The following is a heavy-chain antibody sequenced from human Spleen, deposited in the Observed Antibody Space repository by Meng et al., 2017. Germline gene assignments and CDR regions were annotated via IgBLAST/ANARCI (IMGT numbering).Heavy chain of an antibody. CDR3: VVGGRYLEWWGFDP. Sequence: ASVKVSCKASGYTFSDYWLHWVRRAPGQGLEWMGRINPKSGDTHYAQRFQGRVTITTDTSTSTVYMELSSLRSDDTDVYYCVVGGRYLEWWGFDPWGQGTLVTVSS. CDR1: GYTFSDYW. J-gene: IGHJ5*02. V-gene: IGHV1-2*01. CDR2: INPKSGDT. D-gene: IGHD3-3*01.